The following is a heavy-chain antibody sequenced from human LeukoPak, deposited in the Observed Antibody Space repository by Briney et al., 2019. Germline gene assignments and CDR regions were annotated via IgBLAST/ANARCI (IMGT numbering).Heavy chain of an antibody. J-gene: IGHJ4*02. V-gene: IGHV3-21*01. D-gene: IGHD5-24*01. Sequence: PGGSLRLSCEASGFTFSSYSMNWVRQAPGKGLEWVSSISSSSSYIYYADSVKGRFTISRDNAKNSLYLQMNSLRAEDTAVYYCAADIRDGYDYWGQGTLVTVSS. CDR3: AADIRDGYDY. CDR2: ISSSSSYI. CDR1: GFTFSSYS.